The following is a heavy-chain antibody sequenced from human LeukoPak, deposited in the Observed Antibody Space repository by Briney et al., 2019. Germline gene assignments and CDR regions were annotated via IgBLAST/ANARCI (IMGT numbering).Heavy chain of an antibody. CDR2: ISGSGGST. J-gene: IGHJ4*02. Sequence: GGSLRLSCAASGFTFSSYAMSWVRQAPGKGLEWVSAISGSGGSTYYADSVKGRFTISRDNSKNTLYLQMNSLRAEDTAVYYCAKITYYYDSSGYCYFDYWGQGTLVTVSS. CDR3: AKITYYYDSSGYCYFDY. V-gene: IGHV3-23*01. D-gene: IGHD3-22*01. CDR1: GFTFSSYA.